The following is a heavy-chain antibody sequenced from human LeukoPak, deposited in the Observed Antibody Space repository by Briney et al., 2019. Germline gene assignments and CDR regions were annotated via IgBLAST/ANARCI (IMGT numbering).Heavy chain of an antibody. CDR2: LDTDGSDT. D-gene: IGHD2-2*01. CDR1: GFTFSNYW. J-gene: IGHJ4*02. CDR3: ARDRYPAAREFDY. V-gene: IGHV3-74*01. Sequence: GGSLRLSCAVSGFTFSNYWMHWVRHAPGKGLVWVSRLDTDGSDTSYADSVKGRLTIYRDNAKNTLYLQMNNLRAEDTAMYYCARDRYPAAREFDYWGQGTLVTVSS.